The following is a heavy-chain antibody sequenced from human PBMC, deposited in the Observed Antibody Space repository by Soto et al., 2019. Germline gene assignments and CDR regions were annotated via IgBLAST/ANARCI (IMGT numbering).Heavy chain of an antibody. J-gene: IGHJ6*02. CDR2: MNAKSGDT. Sequence: ASVKVSCKASGYTFSEFDINWLRQASGQGPEWMGWMNAKSGDTFFAQRFQGKFNVTWDTSLSTAYMEVGSLTSDDTAMYYCARGNPFNYAGFDVWGQGTTVTVSS. CDR3: ARGNPFNYAGFDV. D-gene: IGHD3-16*01. CDR1: GYTFSEFD. V-gene: IGHV1-8*01.